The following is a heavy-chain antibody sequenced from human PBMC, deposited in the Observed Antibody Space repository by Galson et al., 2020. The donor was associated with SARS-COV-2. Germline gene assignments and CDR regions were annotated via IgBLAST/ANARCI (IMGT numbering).Heavy chain of an antibody. V-gene: IGHV4-31*03. CDR2: IYYSGST. J-gene: IGHJ5*02. CDR3: ARTIRIKIFGVVGPFDP. Sequence: SETMSLTCTVSGGSISSGGYYWSWIRQHPGKGLEWIGYIYYSGSTYYNPSLKSRVTISVDTSKNQFSLKLSSVTAADTAVYYCARTIRIKIFGVVGPFDPWGQGTLVTVSS. D-gene: IGHD3-3*01. CDR1: GGSISSGGYY.